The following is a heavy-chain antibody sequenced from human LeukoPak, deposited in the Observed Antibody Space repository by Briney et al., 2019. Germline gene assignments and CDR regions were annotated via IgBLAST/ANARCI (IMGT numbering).Heavy chain of an antibody. D-gene: IGHD3-10*01. J-gene: IGHJ4*02. Sequence: SGTLSLTCAVSGGSISSSNWWSWVRQPPGKGLEWIGEIYHSGSTNYSPSLKSRVTISVDKSKNQFSLKLSSVTAADTAVYYCARDYYGSGSSFDYWGQGTLVTVSS. V-gene: IGHV4-4*02. CDR1: GGSISSSNW. CDR3: ARDYYGSGSSFDY. CDR2: IYHSGST.